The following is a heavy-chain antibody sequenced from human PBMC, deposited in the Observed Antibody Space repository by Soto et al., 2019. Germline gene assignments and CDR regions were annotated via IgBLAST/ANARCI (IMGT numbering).Heavy chain of an antibody. V-gene: IGHV4-59*01. CDR2: MYYSGSG. J-gene: IGHJ3*01. D-gene: IGHD2-8*01. CDR1: GASIISYS. Sequence: ETLACTGSISGASIISYSGGRIGQPPRQGLEWIGYMYYSGSGNYNPSLKSRVTISVDTSKNQFSLKLSSVTAADTAVYYCAQRDVLAF. CDR3: AQRDVLAF.